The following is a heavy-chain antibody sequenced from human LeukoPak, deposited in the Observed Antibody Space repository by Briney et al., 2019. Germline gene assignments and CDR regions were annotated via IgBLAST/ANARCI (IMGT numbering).Heavy chain of an antibody. Sequence: GGSLRLSCAASGFTFSSHSMNWVRQAPGKGLEWVSSISSSSTYIYYADSVKGRFTISRDNSKNTLYLQMNSLRPEDAAIYYCATIGDRRTGELYRIDYWGQGTLVTVSS. J-gene: IGHJ4*02. CDR3: ATIGDRRTGELYRIDY. D-gene: IGHD7-27*01. CDR1: GFTFSSHS. V-gene: IGHV3-21*01. CDR2: ISSSSTYI.